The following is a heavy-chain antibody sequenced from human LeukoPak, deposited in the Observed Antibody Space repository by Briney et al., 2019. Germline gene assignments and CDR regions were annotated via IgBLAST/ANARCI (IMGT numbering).Heavy chain of an antibody. CDR1: GYTFTSYG. V-gene: IGHV1-18*01. CDR2: ISAYNGNT. CDR3: ARSPSAAPTYYYDSSGYTFDY. J-gene: IGHJ4*02. Sequence: ASVKVSCKASGYTFTSYGISWVRQAPGQGLEWMGWISAYNGNTNYAQKLQGRVTMTTDTSTSTAYMELRSLRSDDTAVYYCARSPSAAPTYYYDSSGYTFDYWGQGTLVTVSS. D-gene: IGHD3-22*01.